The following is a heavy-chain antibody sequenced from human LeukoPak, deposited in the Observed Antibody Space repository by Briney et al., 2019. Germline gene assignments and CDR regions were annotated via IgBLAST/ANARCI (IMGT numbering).Heavy chain of an antibody. D-gene: IGHD2-2*01. Sequence: SETLSLTXTVTGYSISSGFYWGWIRQPPGKGLECIGNIYHSGSTYYNPSLKSRVTISVDMSKNQFSLKLSSVAAADTAVYYCARDLGYCSSTSCLGEGHWGQGTLVTVSS. J-gene: IGHJ4*02. V-gene: IGHV4-38-2*02. CDR3: ARDLGYCSSTSCLGEGH. CDR2: IYHSGST. CDR1: GYSISSGFY.